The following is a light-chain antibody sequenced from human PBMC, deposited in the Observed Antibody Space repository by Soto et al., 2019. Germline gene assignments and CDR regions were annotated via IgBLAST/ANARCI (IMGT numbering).Light chain of an antibody. V-gene: IGKV1-6*02. CDR1: QSIDNY. CDR3: LQDINYPWT. Sequence: IQMTQSPSSLSASVGDRVTITCRAGQSIDNYLNWYQQKPGKAPKLLIYSASSLQSGVPSRFSASGSGTDFTLAISSLQPEDSATYYCLQDINYPWTFGQGTKVDIK. J-gene: IGKJ1*01. CDR2: SAS.